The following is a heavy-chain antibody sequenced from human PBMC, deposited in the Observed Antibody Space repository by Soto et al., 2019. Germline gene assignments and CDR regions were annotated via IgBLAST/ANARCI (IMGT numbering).Heavy chain of an antibody. V-gene: IGHV3-43*01. D-gene: IGHD5-12*01. CDR1: GFTFDDYT. CDR2: ISWDGDST. Sequence: EVQLVESGGVVVQPGGSLRLSCAASGFTFDDYTMHWVRQAPGKGLEWVSLISWDGDSTYYADSVKGRFTISRDNSKNSLYLQMNSLRTEDTALYYCVKADPPLVGDGYNSYYYALDVWGQGTTVTVSS. CDR3: VKADPPLVGDGYNSYYYALDV. J-gene: IGHJ6*02.